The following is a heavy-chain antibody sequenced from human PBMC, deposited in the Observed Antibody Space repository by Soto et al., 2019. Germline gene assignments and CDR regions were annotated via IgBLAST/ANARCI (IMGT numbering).Heavy chain of an antibody. D-gene: IGHD2-2*02. Sequence: PSETLSLTCTVSGGSISSSSYYWSWIRQSPGKGLEWIGYIYSSGSTNYNPSLKSRVTISVDTSKNQFSLKLSSVTAADTAVYYCARDRRLYGWFDPWGQGTLVTVSS. J-gene: IGHJ5*02. CDR1: GGSISSSSYY. CDR2: IYSSGST. CDR3: ARDRRLYGWFDP. V-gene: IGHV4-61*01.